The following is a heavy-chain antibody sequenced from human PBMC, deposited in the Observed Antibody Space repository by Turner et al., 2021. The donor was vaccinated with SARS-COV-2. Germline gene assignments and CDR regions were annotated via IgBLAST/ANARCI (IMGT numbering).Heavy chain of an antibody. J-gene: IGHJ5*02. CDR1: GCSNGRGVYY. CDR2: IYYSGST. CDR3: AREVFRMGTWFDP. Sequence: QVQLQESGPGLVKPSQTLSLPCTVSGCSNGRGVYYWSWIRQPPGKGLEWIGYIYYSGSTYYNPSLKSRVTISVDTSKNQFSLKLSSVTAADTAVYYCAREVFRMGTWFDPWGQGTLVTVSS. D-gene: IGHD7-27*01. V-gene: IGHV4-30-4*01.